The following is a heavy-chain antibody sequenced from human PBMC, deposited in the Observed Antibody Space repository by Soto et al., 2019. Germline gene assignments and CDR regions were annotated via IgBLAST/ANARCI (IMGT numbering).Heavy chain of an antibody. CDR2: LSYDGSNK. D-gene: IGHD3-3*01. CDR1: GFTLSSYA. V-gene: IGHV3-30-3*01. CDR3: ARDFTRSRGIFGVVIPPNYYYGMDV. Sequence: GGSLRLSCPASGFTLSSYAMHWFRQPPGKELGGVAVLSYDGSNKSYADSVKGRFTISRDNSKNTLYLQMNSLRAEDTAVYYCARDFTRSRGIFGVVIPPNYYYGMDVWGQGTTVTVSS. J-gene: IGHJ6*02.